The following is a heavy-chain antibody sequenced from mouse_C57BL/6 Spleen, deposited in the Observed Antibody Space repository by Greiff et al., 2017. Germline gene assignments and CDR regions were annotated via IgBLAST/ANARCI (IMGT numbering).Heavy chain of an antibody. V-gene: IGHV5-17*01. D-gene: IGHD1-1*01. CDR2: ISSGRSTI. CDR1: GFTFSDYG. J-gene: IGHJ1*03. CDR3: ARKGNYVEVGYFDV. Sequence: EVMLAESGGGLVKPGGSLKLSCAASGFTFSDYGMHWVRQAPEKGLEWVAYISSGRSTIYYADTVKGRFTISRDNAKNTLFLQMTSLRSEDTAMYYCARKGNYVEVGYFDVWGTGTTVTVSS.